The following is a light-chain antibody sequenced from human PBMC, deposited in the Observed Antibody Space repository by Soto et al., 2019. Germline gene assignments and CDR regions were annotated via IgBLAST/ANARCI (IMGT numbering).Light chain of an antibody. Sequence: DIQMTQSPSTLSASVGDRVTITCRASQSVTSRLAWYQQKPEKAPKLLIYGASNLESGVPSRFSGSGSGTDFTLTISSLQPDDFATYYCQQYNSYSLTFGGGTTVEIK. CDR1: QSVTSR. V-gene: IGKV1-5*01. CDR3: QQYNSYSLT. J-gene: IGKJ4*01. CDR2: GAS.